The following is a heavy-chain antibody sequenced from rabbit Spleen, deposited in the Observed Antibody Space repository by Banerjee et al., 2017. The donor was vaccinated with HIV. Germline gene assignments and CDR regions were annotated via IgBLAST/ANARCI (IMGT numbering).Heavy chain of an antibody. CDR3: ARHNGGYDF. CDR1: GFSLSNNYY. J-gene: IGHJ3*01. V-gene: IGHV1S40*01. CDR2: IDSGSSGFT. Sequence: QSLQESGGGLVKPGGTLTLTCKASGFSLSNNYYMCWVRQAPGKGLEWIACIDSGSSGFTYFASWAKGRFTISKTSSTTVTLQMTSLTAADTATYFCARHNGGYDFWGQGTLVTVS. D-gene: IGHD1-1*01.